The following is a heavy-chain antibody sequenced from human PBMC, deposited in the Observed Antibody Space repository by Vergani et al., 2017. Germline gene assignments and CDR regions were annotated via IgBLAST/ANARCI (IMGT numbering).Heavy chain of an antibody. Sequence: QMQLQESGPGLVKASETLSLTCTVSGDSIISRSYYWGWIRQPPGKGLEWIGSIYNSGNGDSSSSLKSRVTISADTSKNQFSLRLTSVTAADTAVYYCASGKYYSGITSHFRGRYFDVWGRGTLVTVPS. CDR3: ASGKYYSGITSHFRGRYFDV. CDR2: IYNSGNG. CDR1: GDSIISRSYY. V-gene: IGHV4-39*01. D-gene: IGHD3-16*01. J-gene: IGHJ2*01.